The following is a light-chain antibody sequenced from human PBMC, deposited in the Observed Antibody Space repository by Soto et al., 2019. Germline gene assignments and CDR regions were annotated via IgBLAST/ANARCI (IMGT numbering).Light chain of an antibody. V-gene: IGLV2-14*01. CDR3: SSYTRSSTL. J-gene: IGLJ1*01. CDR2: EVS. CDR1: SSDVGGYNY. Sequence: QSVLTQPASVSGSPGQSITISCTGTSSDVGGYNYVSWYQQHPGKAPKLMIYEVSNRPSGVSNRFSGSKSGNTASLTISGLKAEDEDDYYCSSYTRSSTLFGTGTKVTV.